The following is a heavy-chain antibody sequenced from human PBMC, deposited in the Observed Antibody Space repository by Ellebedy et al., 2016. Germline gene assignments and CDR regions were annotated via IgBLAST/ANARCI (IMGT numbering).Heavy chain of an antibody. CDR1: GFTFSSYA. Sequence: GGSLRLSXAASGFTFSSYAMSWVRQAPGKGLEWVSAISGSGGSTYYADSVKGRFTISRDNAKNTLYLQMNSLRAEDTAVYYCARGPLGYCSSTSCYAYWFNPWGQGTLVTVSS. J-gene: IGHJ5*02. CDR3: ARGPLGYCSSTSCYAYWFNP. CDR2: ISGSGGST. V-gene: IGHV3-23*01. D-gene: IGHD2-2*01.